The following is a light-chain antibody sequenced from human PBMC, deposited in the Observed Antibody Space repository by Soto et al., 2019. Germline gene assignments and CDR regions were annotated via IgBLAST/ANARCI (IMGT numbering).Light chain of an antibody. CDR3: QQYGSSRT. Sequence: EIVLTQFPGTLSLSPGERATLSCRASQSVSSSYLAWYQRKPGQAPRLLIYGASSRATGIPDRFSGSGSGTDFTLTISRLEPEDFAVYYCQQYGSSRTFGQGTKVDIK. CDR2: GAS. CDR1: QSVSSSY. V-gene: IGKV3-20*01. J-gene: IGKJ1*01.